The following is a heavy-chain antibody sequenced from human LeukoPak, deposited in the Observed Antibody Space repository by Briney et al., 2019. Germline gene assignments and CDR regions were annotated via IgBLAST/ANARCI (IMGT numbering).Heavy chain of an antibody. D-gene: IGHD5-24*01. J-gene: IGHJ4*02. V-gene: IGHV3-53*01. CDR1: GFTFSTFA. CDR3: ARARWGYDFDS. Sequence: GGSLRLSCAASGFTFSTFAMSWVRQAPGKGLEWVSVLYNSGTTFYAASVRGRFNISRDNSKNTVYLQMNSLRAEDTAVYYCARARWGYDFDSWGQGTLVTVSS. CDR2: LYNSGTT.